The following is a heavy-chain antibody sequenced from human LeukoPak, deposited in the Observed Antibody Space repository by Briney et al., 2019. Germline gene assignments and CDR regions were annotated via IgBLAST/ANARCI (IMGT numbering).Heavy chain of an antibody. Sequence: PSETLSLTCAVYGGSFSGYYRSWIRQPPGKGLEWIGEINHSGSTNYNPSLKSRVTISVDTSKNQFSLKLSSVTAADTAVYYCARAFGVVSTDYWGQGTLVTVSS. CDR2: INHSGST. D-gene: IGHD3-3*01. J-gene: IGHJ4*02. V-gene: IGHV4-34*01. CDR3: ARAFGVVSTDY. CDR1: GGSFSGYY.